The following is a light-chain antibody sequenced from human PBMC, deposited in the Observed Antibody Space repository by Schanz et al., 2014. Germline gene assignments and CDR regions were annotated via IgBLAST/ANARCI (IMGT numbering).Light chain of an antibody. CDR1: TGAVTSGYF. J-gene: IGLJ3*02. V-gene: IGLV7-43*01. Sequence: QAVVTQEPSLTVSPGGTVTLTCASSTGAVTSGYFPNWFLQKPGQAPRALIYSINNKHSWTPARFSGSLLGGKAALTLSGAQPEDEAEYYCLLYYGAAWVFGGGTKLTVL. CDR3: LLYYGAAWV. CDR2: SIN.